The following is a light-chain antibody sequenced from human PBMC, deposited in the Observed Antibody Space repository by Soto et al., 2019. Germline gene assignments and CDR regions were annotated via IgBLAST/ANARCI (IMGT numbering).Light chain of an antibody. Sequence: EIVMTQSPATLSVSPGERATLSRRASQSVSSNLAWYQQKPGQAPRLLIYGASTRATGIPARFSGSGSGTEFTLTISSLQSEDFAVYYCQQYNNWPPLTFGQGTRLEI. CDR2: GAS. CDR1: QSVSSN. V-gene: IGKV3-15*01. CDR3: QQYNNWPPLT. J-gene: IGKJ5*01.